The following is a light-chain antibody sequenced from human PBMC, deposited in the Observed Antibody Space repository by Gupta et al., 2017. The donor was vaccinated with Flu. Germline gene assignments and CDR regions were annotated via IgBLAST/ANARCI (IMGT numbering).Light chain of an antibody. CDR3: SSCAGNDNYLV. J-gene: IGLJ2*01. CDR2: EVT. V-gene: IGLV2-8*01. Sequence: HSALTQPPSSSGSPAQSVTISCTGTSSDVGAYNYVSWYQQHPGKVPTLMIYEVTKRASGVPDRFSGSKSGTTASLTVAGLQAEDEADYYCSSCAGNDNYLVFGGGTKLTVL. CDR1: SSDVGAYNY.